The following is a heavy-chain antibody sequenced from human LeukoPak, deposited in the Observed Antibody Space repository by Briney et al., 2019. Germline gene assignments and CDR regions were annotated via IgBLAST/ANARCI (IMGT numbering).Heavy chain of an antibody. CDR1: GFTFSSYS. V-gene: IGHV3-48*01. CDR2: ISSSSSTI. Sequence: GGSLRLSCAASGFTFSSYSMNWVRQAPGKGLEWVSYISSSSSTIYYAGSVKGRFTISRDNAKNSLFLQMNSLRAEDTAVYYCARSRGSSGSDPSDYWGQGTLVTVSS. D-gene: IGHD1-26*01. CDR3: ARSRGSSGSDPSDY. J-gene: IGHJ4*02.